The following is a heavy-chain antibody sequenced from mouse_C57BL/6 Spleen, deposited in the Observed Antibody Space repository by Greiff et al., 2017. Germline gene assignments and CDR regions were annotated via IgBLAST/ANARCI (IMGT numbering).Heavy chain of an antibody. CDR2: IYPGDGDT. CDR1: GYAFSSSW. J-gene: IGHJ2*01. D-gene: IGHD2-4*01. Sequence: QVQLQQSGPELVKPGASVKISCKASGYAFSSSWMNWVKQRPGKGLEWIGRIYPGDGDTNYNGKFKGKATLTADKSSSTAYMQLSSLTSEDSAVYVCARDYDCDEGYFDYWGQGTTLTVSS. V-gene: IGHV1-82*01. CDR3: ARDYDCDEGYFDY.